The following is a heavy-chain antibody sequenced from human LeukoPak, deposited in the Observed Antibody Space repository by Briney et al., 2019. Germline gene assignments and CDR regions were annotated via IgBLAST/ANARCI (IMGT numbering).Heavy chain of an antibody. J-gene: IGHJ1*01. CDR2: IYPGDSDT. CDR1: GYCFTSYW. V-gene: IGHV5-51*01. Sequence: GESLKISCKGSGYCFTSYWIVWVRQLPGKGLEWMGIIYPGDSDTRYSPSFQGQVTISADKSISTAYLQWSSLKASDTAMYYCARLYYDFWSGYSHFQHWGQGTLVTVSS. D-gene: IGHD3-3*01. CDR3: ARLYYDFWSGYSHFQH.